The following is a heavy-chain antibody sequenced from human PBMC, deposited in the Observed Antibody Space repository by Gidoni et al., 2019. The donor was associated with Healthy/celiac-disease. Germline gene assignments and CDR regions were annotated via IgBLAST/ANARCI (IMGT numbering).Heavy chain of an antibody. V-gene: IGHV3-9*01. J-gene: IGHJ4*02. CDR1: GFTFDDYA. Sequence: EVQLVEYGGGLVQPGRSLRLSCAASGFTFDDYAMHWVRQDPGKGLEWVSGISWNRVSIGYSDSVKGRFTISRDNAKNSLYLQMNSLRAEDTALYYCAKDHPYSSGWYYFDYWGQGTLVTVSS. CDR3: AKDHPYSSGWYYFDY. CDR2: ISWNRVSI. D-gene: IGHD6-19*01.